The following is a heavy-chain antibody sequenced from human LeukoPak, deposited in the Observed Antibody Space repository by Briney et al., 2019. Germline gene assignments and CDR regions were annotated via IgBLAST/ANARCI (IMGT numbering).Heavy chain of an antibody. CDR1: GFTFSSYW. D-gene: IGHD4-17*01. V-gene: IGHV3-7*03. Sequence: PGGSLRLSCAASGFTFSSYWMSWVRQAPGKGLEWVANIKQDGSEKYYVDSVKGRFTISRDNAKNSLYLQTNSLRAEDTAVYYCAREPYGDYFDYWGQGTLVTVSS. CDR3: AREPYGDYFDY. CDR2: IKQDGSEK. J-gene: IGHJ4*02.